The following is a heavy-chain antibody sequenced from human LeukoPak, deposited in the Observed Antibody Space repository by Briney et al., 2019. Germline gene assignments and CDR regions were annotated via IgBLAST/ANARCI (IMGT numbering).Heavy chain of an antibody. CDR3: ARARDGYNYDFDY. V-gene: IGHV3-66*01. D-gene: IGHD5-24*01. J-gene: IGHJ4*02. CDR2: IYSGGST. CDR1: GFTVSSNY. Sequence: GGSLRLSCAAPGFTVSSNYMSWVRQAPGKGLEWVSVIYSGGSTYYADSVKGRFTISRDNSKNTLYLQMNSLRAEDTAVYYCARARDGYNYDFDYWGQGTLVTVSS.